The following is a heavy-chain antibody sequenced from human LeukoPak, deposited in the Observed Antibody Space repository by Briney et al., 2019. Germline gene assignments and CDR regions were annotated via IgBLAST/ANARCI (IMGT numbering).Heavy chain of an antibody. V-gene: IGHV1-24*01. Sequence: ASVTVSSKVSGYTLTELSMHWVRQAPGNGREWMGGFDAEDGETIYAQKFQGRVTITEDTTTDTAYMELSSLRSEDTAVYYCATVELRSYFDYWGQGTLVTVSS. J-gene: IGHJ4*02. CDR2: FDAEDGET. D-gene: IGHD1-26*01. CDR1: GYTLTELS. CDR3: ATVELRSYFDY.